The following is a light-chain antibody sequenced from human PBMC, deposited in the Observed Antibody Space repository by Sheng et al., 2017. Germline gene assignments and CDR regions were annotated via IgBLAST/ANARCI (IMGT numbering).Light chain of an antibody. Sequence: DIQMTQSPSSLSASVGDRVTITCRASQSISNSLNWYQQKPGKAPKLLIYAASNLQSGVPSRFSGSGSGTDFTLTISSLQPEDFATYYCQQSYSTPRYTFGQGTKLEFK. CDR1: QSISNS. CDR3: QQSYSTPRYT. V-gene: IGKV1-39*01. J-gene: IGKJ2*01. CDR2: AAS.